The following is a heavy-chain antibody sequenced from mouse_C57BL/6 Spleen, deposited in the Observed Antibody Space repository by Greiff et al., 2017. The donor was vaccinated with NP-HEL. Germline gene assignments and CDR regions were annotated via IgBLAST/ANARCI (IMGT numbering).Heavy chain of an antibody. V-gene: IGHV7-1*01. J-gene: IGHJ1*03. D-gene: IGHD2-4*01. CDR2: SRNKANDYTT. CDR3: ARDAGYYDYLGYFDV. Sequence: DVMLVESGGGLVQSGRSLRLSCATSGFTFSDFYMEWVRQAPGKGLEWIAASRNKANDYTTEYSASVKGRFIVSRDTSQSILYLQMNALRAEDTAIYYCARDAGYYDYLGYFDVWGTGTTVTVSS. CDR1: GFTFSDFY.